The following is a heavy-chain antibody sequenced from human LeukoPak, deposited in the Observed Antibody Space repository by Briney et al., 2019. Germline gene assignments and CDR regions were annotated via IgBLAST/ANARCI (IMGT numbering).Heavy chain of an antibody. Sequence: GGSLRLSCAASGFTFSSYWMSLVRQAPGKGLEGVANIKQDVIEKYHVDSVKGRFTISRDNAKNSLYLQMNSLRAEETAVYYCARAGGSYYDGSGRRYGMDVWGQGATVTVSS. CDR1: GFTFSSYW. D-gene: IGHD3-10*01. CDR3: ARAGGSYYDGSGRRYGMDV. V-gene: IGHV3-7*01. CDR2: IKQDVIEK. J-gene: IGHJ6*02.